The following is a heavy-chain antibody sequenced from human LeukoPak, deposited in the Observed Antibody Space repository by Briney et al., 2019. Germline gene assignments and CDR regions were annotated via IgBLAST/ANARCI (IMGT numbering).Heavy chain of an antibody. CDR3: ARQSIPRYSSSWYYLDY. Sequence: GGSLRLSCAASGFTFSSYAMHWVRQAPGKGLEWVALISYDESNKYYADSVKGRFTISRDNSKSTLYLQMNSLRAEDTAVYYCARQSIPRYSSSWYYLDYWGQGTLVTVSS. V-gene: IGHV3-30*04. J-gene: IGHJ4*02. CDR2: ISYDESNK. D-gene: IGHD6-13*01. CDR1: GFTFSSYA.